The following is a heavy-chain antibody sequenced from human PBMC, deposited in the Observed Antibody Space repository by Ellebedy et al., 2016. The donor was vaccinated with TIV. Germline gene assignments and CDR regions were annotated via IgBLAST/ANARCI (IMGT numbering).Heavy chain of an antibody. CDR3: AKGSAAALLWVMEV. D-gene: IGHD6-13*01. CDR2: ISWNSGSI. CDR1: GFTFDDYA. J-gene: IGHJ6*02. Sequence: SLKISXAASGFTFDDYAMHWVRQAPGKGLEWVSGISWNSGSIGYADSVKGRFTISRDNAKNSLYLQMNSLRAEDTALYYCAKGSAAALLWVMEVWGQGTTVTVSS. V-gene: IGHV3-9*01.